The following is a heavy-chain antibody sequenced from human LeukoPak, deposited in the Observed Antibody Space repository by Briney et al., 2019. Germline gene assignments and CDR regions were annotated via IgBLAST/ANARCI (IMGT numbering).Heavy chain of an antibody. CDR2: IGGSGDST. D-gene: IGHD6-13*01. CDR3: AREPGVAAAGTAGFDY. J-gene: IGHJ4*02. Sequence: PGGSLRLSCAASGFTFSSKSMTWVRQTPGKGLEWVSGIGGSGDSTFDADSVKGRFTISRDNSKKTLYLQMNSLRAEDTAVYYCAREPGVAAAGTAGFDYWGQGTLVTVSS. CDR1: GFTFSSKS. V-gene: IGHV3-23*01.